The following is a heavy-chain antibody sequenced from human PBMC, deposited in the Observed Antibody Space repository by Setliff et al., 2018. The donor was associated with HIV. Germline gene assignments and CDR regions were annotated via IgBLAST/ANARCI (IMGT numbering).Heavy chain of an antibody. CDR2: IKQDGSEK. CDR1: GGSINNYQ. V-gene: IGHV3-7*03. J-gene: IGHJ5*02. CDR3: ARDEWFGRFDP. Sequence: SGVSGGSINNYQWSWIRQPPGKGLEWVANIKQDGSEKNYVDSVKGRVTISRDNAKNSLYLQMNNMRVEDTAVYFCARDEWFGRFDPWGQGTLVTVSS. D-gene: IGHD3-10*01.